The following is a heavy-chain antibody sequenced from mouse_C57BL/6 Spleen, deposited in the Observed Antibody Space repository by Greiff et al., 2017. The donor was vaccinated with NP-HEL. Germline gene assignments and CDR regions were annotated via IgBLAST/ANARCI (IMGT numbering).Heavy chain of an antibody. CDR2: IHPNSGST. CDR1: GYTFTSYW. J-gene: IGHJ4*01. V-gene: IGHV1-64*01. CDR3: GGGRDYYAMDY. Sequence: QVQLKQPGAELVKPGASVKLSCKASGYTFTSYWMHWVKQRPGQGLEWIGMIHPNSGSTNYNEKFKSKATLTVDKSSSTAYMQLSSLTSEDSAVYYCGGGRDYYAMDYWGQGTSVTVSS.